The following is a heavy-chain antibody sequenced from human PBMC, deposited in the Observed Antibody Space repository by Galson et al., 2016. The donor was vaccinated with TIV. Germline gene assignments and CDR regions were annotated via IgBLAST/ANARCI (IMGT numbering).Heavy chain of an antibody. CDR3: AREFSIPPRHYGMDV. Sequence: SLRLSCAASRIDFSSYGMHWVRQAPGKGLEWVALIWYDGSNEDYSDSVKGRFTISRDNSINMLYLQMNSLRVEDTAVYYWAREFSIPPRHYGMDVWGQGTTVTVS. D-gene: IGHD6-6*01. CDR2: IWYDGSNE. V-gene: IGHV3-33*01. CDR1: RIDFSSYG. J-gene: IGHJ6*02.